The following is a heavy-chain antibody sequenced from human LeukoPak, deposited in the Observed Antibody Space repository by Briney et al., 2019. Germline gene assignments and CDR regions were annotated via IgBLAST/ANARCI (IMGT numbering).Heavy chain of an antibody. CDR1: GFTFSSYA. CDR2: ISGSGGTT. J-gene: IGHJ4*02. CDR3: AKLGGYSSSWYYFDY. V-gene: IGHV3-23*01. Sequence: PGGSLRLSCAASGFTFSSYAMSWVRQAPGKGLEWVSVISGSGGTTYYADSVKGRFTISRDNSKNTLYLQMNSLRAEDTAVYYCAKLGGYSSSWYYFDYWGQGTLVTVSS. D-gene: IGHD6-13*01.